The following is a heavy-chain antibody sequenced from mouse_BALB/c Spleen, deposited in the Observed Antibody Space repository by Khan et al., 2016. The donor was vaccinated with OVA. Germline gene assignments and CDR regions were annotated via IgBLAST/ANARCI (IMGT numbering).Heavy chain of an antibody. CDR2: IRYDGSN. J-gene: IGHJ3*01. V-gene: IGHV3-6*02. CDR1: GYSITSGYY. Sequence: VQLKESGPGLVKPSQSLSLTCSVTGYSITSGYYWNWIRQFPGNKLEWMGYIRYDGSNNYNPSLKNRISITRDPSKNQFFLKLNSVTTEDTATYYCARGGSSGPAWFAYWGQGTLVTVSA. D-gene: IGHD3-1*01. CDR3: ARGGSSGPAWFAY.